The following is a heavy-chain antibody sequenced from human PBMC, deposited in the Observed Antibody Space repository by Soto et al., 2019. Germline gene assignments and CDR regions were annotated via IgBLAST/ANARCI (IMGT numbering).Heavy chain of an antibody. CDR3: AREDDYGYRYINYGLDV. V-gene: IGHV3-30-3*01. CDR2: ISFDGTKK. CDR1: GFTFNIYA. Sequence: GGSLRLSRAASGFTFNIYALHWVRQAPGKGLEWVAVISFDGTKKYYSDSVKGRFTISRDNLKNTLYLQMNNLRVEDAALYFCAREDDYGYRYINYGLDVWGQGTTVTVSS. D-gene: IGHD4-17*01. J-gene: IGHJ6*02.